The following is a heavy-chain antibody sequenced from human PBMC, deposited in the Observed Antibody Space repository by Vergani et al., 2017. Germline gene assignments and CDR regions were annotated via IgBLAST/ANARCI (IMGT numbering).Heavy chain of an antibody. D-gene: IGHD2-2*02. V-gene: IGHV3-21*01. J-gene: IGHJ4*02. Sequence: EVQLVESGGGLVKPGGSLRLSCAASGFTFSSYSMNWVRQAPGKGLEWVSSISGSSIYIYYADSLMGRFTISRDNAKNSLYLQMNSLRAEDTAVYYCAKDLSPDTSCYRDWGQGTLVTVSS. CDR3: AKDLSPDTSCYRD. CDR2: ISGSSIYI. CDR1: GFTFSSYS.